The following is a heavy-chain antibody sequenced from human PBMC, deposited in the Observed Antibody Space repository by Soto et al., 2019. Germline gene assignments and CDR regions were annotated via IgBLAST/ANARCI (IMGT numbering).Heavy chain of an antibody. J-gene: IGHJ4*02. CDR2: VYHSGST. CDR1: GGSISTSNW. D-gene: IGHD1-1*01. Sequence: QVQLQESGPGLVKPSGTLSLTCAVSGGSISTSNWWSWVRQPPGKGLEWIGEVYHSGSTNYNPSFTSRAAMSVDKSTNQFSLKLNSVTAAATALYYCARTSTSGTPFDYWGQGSLVTVSS. CDR3: ARTSTSGTPFDY. V-gene: IGHV4-4*02.